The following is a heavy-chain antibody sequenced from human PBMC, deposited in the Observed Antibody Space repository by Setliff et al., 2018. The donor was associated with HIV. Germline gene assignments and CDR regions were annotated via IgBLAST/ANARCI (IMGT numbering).Heavy chain of an antibody. CDR1: GDSISNYY. Sequence: SETLSLTCSVSGDSISNYYWSWIRQPPGEGLEWIGYVYTTGSTNYNPSLKSRVTISVDTSKNQFSLKLSSVTAADTAVYYCARALDYDIYYMDVWGKGTTVTVSS. V-gene: IGHV4-4*08. CDR3: ARALDYDIYYMDV. J-gene: IGHJ6*03. CDR2: VYTTGST. D-gene: IGHD3-22*01.